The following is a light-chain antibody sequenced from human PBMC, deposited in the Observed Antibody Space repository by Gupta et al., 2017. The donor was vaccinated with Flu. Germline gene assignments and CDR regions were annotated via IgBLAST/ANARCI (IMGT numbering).Light chain of an antibody. CDR1: INTVVSYNY. V-gene: IGLV2-14*03. CDR2: DVS. CDR3: SSYTSSYTRV. J-gene: IGLJ2*01. Sequence: SIPISSTATINTVVSYNYVSCYQHHPGKAPNLVIYDVSNRPSGVSTRFSGSKSGNTASLTISGLQAEDDACYYGSSYTSSYTRVFGGGTKLTVL.